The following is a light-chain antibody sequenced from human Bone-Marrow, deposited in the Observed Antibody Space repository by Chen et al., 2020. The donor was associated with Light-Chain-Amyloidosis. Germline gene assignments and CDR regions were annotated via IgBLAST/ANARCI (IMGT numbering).Light chain of an antibody. J-gene: IGLJ3*02. CDR1: SSKIGKTH. CDR2: LSD. V-gene: IGLV1-47*01. Sequence: QSILIQPPSAAGTAGQWVTMSCSGTSSKIGKTHVSWYRQFPGMAPKLLIYLSDQRSSGVPHRFSASKSGMSASLAINGLGSEDEADYYCAAWDDSLTGPVFGGGTKLTVL. CDR3: AAWDDSLTGPV.